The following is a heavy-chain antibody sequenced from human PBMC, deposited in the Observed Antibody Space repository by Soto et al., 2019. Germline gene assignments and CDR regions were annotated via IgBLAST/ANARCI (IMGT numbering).Heavy chain of an antibody. Sequence: QVQLVQSGAEVKKPGASVKVSCKASGYTFTSYDINWVRQATGQGLEWMGWMNPNSGNTNYAQKLQGRVTMTTDTSTSTAYMELRSLRSDDTAVYYCARDEGSDQEAGWWGYWGQGTLVTVSS. V-gene: IGHV1-8*01. CDR3: ARDEGSDQEAGWWGY. D-gene: IGHD2-21*02. CDR1: GYTFTSYD. J-gene: IGHJ4*02. CDR2: MNPNSGNT.